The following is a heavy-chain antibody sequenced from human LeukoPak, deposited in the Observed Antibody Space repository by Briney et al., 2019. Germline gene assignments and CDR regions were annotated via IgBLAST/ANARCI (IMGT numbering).Heavy chain of an antibody. CDR2: IKQDGSEK. Sequence: PGGSLRLSCAASGFTFSSYWMSWVRQAPGKGLEWVANIKQDGSEKYYVDSVKGRFTISRDNAKNSLYLQMNSLRAEDTAVYYCAREDSSGYYYDREFDYWGQGTLVTVSS. J-gene: IGHJ4*02. CDR3: AREDSSGYYYDREFDY. D-gene: IGHD3-22*01. CDR1: GFTFSSYW. V-gene: IGHV3-7*01.